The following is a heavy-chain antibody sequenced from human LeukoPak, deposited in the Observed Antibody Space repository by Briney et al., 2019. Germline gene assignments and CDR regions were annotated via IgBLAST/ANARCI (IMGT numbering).Heavy chain of an antibody. J-gene: IGHJ4*02. Sequence: PSETLSLTCTVSGGSISSGGYYWTWLRQHPGKGLEWIGSIYYSGSTYYNPPLKSRVTISVDTSKNQFSLKLSSVTAADTAVYYCARGSLDSSYDIDYWGQGTLVTVSS. CDR2: IYYSGST. CDR1: GGSISSGGYY. CDR3: ARGSLDSSYDIDY. D-gene: IGHD5-12*01. V-gene: IGHV4-31*03.